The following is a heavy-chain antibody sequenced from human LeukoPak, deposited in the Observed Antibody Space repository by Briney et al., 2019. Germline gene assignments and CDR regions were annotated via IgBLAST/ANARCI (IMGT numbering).Heavy chain of an antibody. CDR3: ARRQETYDSTGYQKPRAEYFQH. Sequence: GASVKVSCKASGGTFSSYAISWVRQAPGQGLEWMGRIIPIFGTANYAQTFQGRVTITTDESTSTAYMELSSLRSEDTAVYYCARRQETYDSTGYQKPRAEYFQHWGQGTLVTVSS. CDR2: IIPIFGTA. V-gene: IGHV1-69*05. J-gene: IGHJ1*01. CDR1: GGTFSSYA. D-gene: IGHD3-22*01.